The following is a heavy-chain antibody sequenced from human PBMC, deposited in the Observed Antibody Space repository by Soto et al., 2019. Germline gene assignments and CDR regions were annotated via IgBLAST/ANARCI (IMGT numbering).Heavy chain of an antibody. CDR2: ISYDGSNK. CDR1: GFTFSSYG. CDR3: AKEHRYCSSTSCPDYYYYYYMDV. V-gene: IGHV3-30*18. D-gene: IGHD2-2*01. Sequence: GGSLRLSCAASGFTFSSYGMHWVRQAPGKGLEWVAVISYDGSNKYYADSVKGRFTISRDNSKNTLYLQMNSLRAEDTAVYYCAKEHRYCSSTSCPDYYYYYYMDVWGKGTTVTVSS. J-gene: IGHJ6*03.